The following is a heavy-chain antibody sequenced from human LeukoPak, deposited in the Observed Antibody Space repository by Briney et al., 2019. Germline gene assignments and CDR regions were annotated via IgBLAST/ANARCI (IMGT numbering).Heavy chain of an antibody. J-gene: IGHJ4*02. CDR3: AALNPSVYYFDY. Sequence: PSETLSLTCTVSGGSISSYYWSWIRRPPGKGLEWIGYIYYSGSTNYNPSLKSRVTISVDTSKNQFSLKLSSVTAADTAVYYCAALNPSVYYFDYWGQGTLVTVSS. CDR1: GGSISSYY. D-gene: IGHD1-14*01. CDR2: IYYSGST. V-gene: IGHV4-59*01.